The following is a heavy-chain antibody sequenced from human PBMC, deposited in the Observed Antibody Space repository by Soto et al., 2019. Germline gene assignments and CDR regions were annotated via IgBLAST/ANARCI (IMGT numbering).Heavy chain of an antibody. Sequence: QVQLVESGGGVVQPGRSLRLSCAASGFTFSRHTLHWVRQAPGKGLDWVAVISDDGTNKYYADSVKGRFTISRDNSKNTLYLQMNSLRAEDTAVYYCARDRMDYGGNSDYHGMDVWGQGTTVTVSS. CDR2: ISDDGTNK. CDR3: ARDRMDYGGNSDYHGMDV. CDR1: GFTFSRHT. J-gene: IGHJ6*02. V-gene: IGHV3-30-3*01. D-gene: IGHD4-17*01.